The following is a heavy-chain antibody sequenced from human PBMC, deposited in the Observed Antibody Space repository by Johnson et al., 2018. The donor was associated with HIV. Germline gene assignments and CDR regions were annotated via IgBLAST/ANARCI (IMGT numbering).Heavy chain of an antibody. CDR2: INGGGGIT. CDR1: GFIFSNYN. D-gene: IGHD2-15*01. CDR3: ARDGVVVVPGGWGAFDI. V-gene: IGHV3-11*04. J-gene: IGHJ3*02. Sequence: QVQLVESGGDLVKPGGSLRLSCKVSGFIFSNYNMAWIRQSPGKGLEWVSTINGGGGITYYADSVKGRFTISRDNAKNSLYLQMNSLRAEDTAVYYCARDGVVVVPGGWGAFDIWGQGTLVTVSS.